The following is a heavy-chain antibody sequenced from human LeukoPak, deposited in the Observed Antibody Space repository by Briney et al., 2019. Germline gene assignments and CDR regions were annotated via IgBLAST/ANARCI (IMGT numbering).Heavy chain of an antibody. CDR3: ARLPYCGGDCYSVGLGAFDI. Sequence: SVKVPCKASGGTFSSYAISWVRQAPGQGLEWMGGIIPIFGTANYAQKFQGRVTITADESTSTAYMELSSLRSEDTAVYYCARLPYCGGDCYSVGLGAFDIWGQGTMVTVSS. D-gene: IGHD2-21*02. V-gene: IGHV1-69*01. CDR1: GGTFSSYA. J-gene: IGHJ3*02. CDR2: IIPIFGTA.